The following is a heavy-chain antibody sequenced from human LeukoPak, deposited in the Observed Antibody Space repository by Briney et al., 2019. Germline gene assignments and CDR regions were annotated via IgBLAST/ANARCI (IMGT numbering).Heavy chain of an antibody. D-gene: IGHD6-6*01. V-gene: IGHV4-4*07. CDR3: AREPKAARHLTRGLIFDY. J-gene: IGHJ4*02. Sequence: PSETLSLTCTVSGASISSYYWSWIRQPAGKGLEWIGRIYTSGSTNYNPSLKSRVTMSVDTSKNQFSLKLSSVTAADTAVYYCAREPKAARHLTRGLIFDYWGQGTLVTVSS. CDR2: IYTSGST. CDR1: GASISSYY.